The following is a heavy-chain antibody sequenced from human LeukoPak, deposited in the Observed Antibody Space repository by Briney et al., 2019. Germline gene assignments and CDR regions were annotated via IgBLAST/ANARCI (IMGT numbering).Heavy chain of an antibody. CDR2: ISSSGTYA. V-gene: IGHV3-11*05. CDR1: GLTFSDTY. Sequence: GGSLRLSCAASGLTFSDTYMSWIRQAPGKGLEWVSYISSSGTYAEYADSVKGRFTISKDNAKNALYLQMNSLRGEDTAVYYCVRAIGRGPGGHFDYWGQGTLVTVSS. D-gene: IGHD3-10*01. J-gene: IGHJ4*02. CDR3: VRAIGRGPGGHFDY.